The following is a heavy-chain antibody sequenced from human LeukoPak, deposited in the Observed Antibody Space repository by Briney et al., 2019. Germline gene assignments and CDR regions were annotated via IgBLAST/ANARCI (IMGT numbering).Heavy chain of an antibody. CDR2: ISSSSSYI. CDR1: GFTFSSYS. Sequence: PGGSLRLSCAASGFTFSSYSMNWVRQAPGKGLEWVSSISSSSSYIYYADSVKGRFTISRDNAKNSLYLQMNSLRAEDTAVYYCAKETGYSSSWYAPFDPWGQGTLVTVSS. CDR3: AKETGYSSSWYAPFDP. J-gene: IGHJ5*02. D-gene: IGHD6-13*01. V-gene: IGHV3-21*01.